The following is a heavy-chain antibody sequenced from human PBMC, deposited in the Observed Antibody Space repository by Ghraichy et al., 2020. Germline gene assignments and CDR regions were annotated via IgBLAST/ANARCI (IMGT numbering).Heavy chain of an antibody. J-gene: IGHJ6*03. CDR3: ARDSRIAAAAYTNYYYYYYMDV. D-gene: IGHD6-13*01. CDR1: GYTFTSYY. CDR2: INPSGGST. Sequence: ASVKVSCKASGYTFTSYYMHWVRQAPGQGLEWMGIINPSGGSTSYAQKFQGRVTMTRDTSTSTAYMELSSLRSEDTAVYYCARDSRIAAAAYTNYYYYYYMDVWGKGTTVTVSS. V-gene: IGHV1-46*01.